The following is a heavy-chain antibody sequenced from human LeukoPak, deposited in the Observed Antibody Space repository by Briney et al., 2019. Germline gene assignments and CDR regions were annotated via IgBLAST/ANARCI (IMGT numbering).Heavy chain of an antibody. J-gene: IGHJ5*02. CDR3: ARDSSTTYYYDGSGYYNWFDP. V-gene: IGHV1-18*01. Sequence: ASVKVSCKASGYTFTSYGISWMRQAPGQGLEWVGWISGYSGHTNYAQKVQGRVTMTTDTSTSTAYMELRSLRSDDTAVYYCARDSSTTYYYDGSGYYNWFDPWGQGTLVTVSS. CDR2: ISGYSGHT. D-gene: IGHD3-22*01. CDR1: GYTFTSYG.